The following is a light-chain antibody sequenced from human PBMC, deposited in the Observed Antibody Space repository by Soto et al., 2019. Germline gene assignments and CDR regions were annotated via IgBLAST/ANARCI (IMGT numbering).Light chain of an antibody. V-gene: IGKV3-11*01. CDR2: DAS. CDR1: ESIGSY. J-gene: IGKJ4*01. CDR3: QQRSNWVA. Sequence: IVLTQAPATLSLSPGERATLSCRASESIGSYLAWYQQKPGQAPRLLIYDASNRATGVPARFSGSGSGTDFTLTISRLEPEDSAVYYCQQRSNWVAFGGGTKVEI.